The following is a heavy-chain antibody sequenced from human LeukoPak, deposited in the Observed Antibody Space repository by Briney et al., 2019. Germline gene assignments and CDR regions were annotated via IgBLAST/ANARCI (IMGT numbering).Heavy chain of an antibody. CDR2: ISHIGRT. D-gene: IGHD3-22*01. CDR1: GDSFSSHY. V-gene: IGHV4-59*11. Sequence: SETLSLTCAVSGDSFSSHYWTWIRQSPGTGLEWIGYISHIGRTNYNPSLKSRVTMSVDTSKNQFSLKLSSVTAADTAVYYCARGSSGQIYYFDYWGQGTLVTVSS. CDR3: ARGSSGQIYYFDY. J-gene: IGHJ4*02.